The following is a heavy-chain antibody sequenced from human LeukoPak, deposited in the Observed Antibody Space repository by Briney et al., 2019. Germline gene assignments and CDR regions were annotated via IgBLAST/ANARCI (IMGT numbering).Heavy chain of an antibody. CDR2: INPNSGGT. CDR3: ARDALSPQSADIVVVPDPGGPVYYFDY. Sequence: GASVKVSCKASGYTFTSYDINWVRQATGQGLEWMGWINPNSGGTNYAQKFQGRVTMTRDTSISTAYMELSRLRSDDTAVYYCARDALSPQSADIVVVPDPGGPVYYFDYWGQGTLVTVSS. V-gene: IGHV1-2*02. D-gene: IGHD2-2*01. CDR1: GYTFTSYD. J-gene: IGHJ4*02.